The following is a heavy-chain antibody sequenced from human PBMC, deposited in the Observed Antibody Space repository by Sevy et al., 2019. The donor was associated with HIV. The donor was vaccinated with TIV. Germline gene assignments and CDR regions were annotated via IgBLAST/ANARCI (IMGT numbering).Heavy chain of an antibody. CDR3: AKDGDPVVPAATPFYYYYGMDV. CDR1: GFTFSSYA. V-gene: IGHV3-23*01. Sequence: GGSLRLSCAASGFTFSSYAMSWVRQAPGKGLEWVSAISGSGGSTYYADSVKGRFTISRDNYKNTLYLQMNSMRAEDTAVYYCAKDGDPVVPAATPFYYYYGMDVWGQGTTVTVSS. J-gene: IGHJ6*02. CDR2: ISGSGGST. D-gene: IGHD2-2*01.